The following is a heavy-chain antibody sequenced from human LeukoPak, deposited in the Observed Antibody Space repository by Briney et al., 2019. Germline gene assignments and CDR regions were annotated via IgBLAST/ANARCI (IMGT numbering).Heavy chain of an antibody. Sequence: GGSLRLSCAASGFTFSSYAMHWVRQAPGKGLEWVAVISYDGSNKYYADSVKGRFTISRDNAKNSLYLQMNSLRAEDMALYYCAKGSSGWYADPFDYWGQGTLVTVSS. CDR2: ISYDGSNK. CDR1: GFTFSSYA. CDR3: AKGSSGWYADPFDY. J-gene: IGHJ4*02. V-gene: IGHV3-30*04. D-gene: IGHD6-19*01.